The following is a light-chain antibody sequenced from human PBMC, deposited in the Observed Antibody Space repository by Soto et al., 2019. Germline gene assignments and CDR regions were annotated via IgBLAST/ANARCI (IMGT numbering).Light chain of an antibody. CDR1: QTISSW. CDR2: KAS. CDR3: QHYNSYSEA. J-gene: IGKJ1*01. Sequence: DIQMTQSPSSLSASVGAGVTINCRASQTISSWLAWYQQKPGKAPKIMIYKASTLKSGVPSRFSGSGSGTEFTLTISSLQPDDVATYYCQHYNSYSEALGQGTKVDIK. V-gene: IGKV1-5*03.